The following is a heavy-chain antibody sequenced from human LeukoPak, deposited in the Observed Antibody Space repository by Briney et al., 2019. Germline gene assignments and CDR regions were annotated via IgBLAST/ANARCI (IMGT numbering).Heavy chain of an antibody. CDR2: IYSGSST. CDR1: GFTVGSNY. CDR3: TRGPIAAAGNY. J-gene: IGHJ4*02. V-gene: IGHV3-53*01. Sequence: PGGSLRLSCAASGFTVGSNYMSWVRQAPGKGLEWVSVIYSGSSTYYADSVKGRFTISRDNSKNTLYLQMNSLRAEDTAVYYCTRGPIAAAGNYWGQGTLVTVSS. D-gene: IGHD6-13*01.